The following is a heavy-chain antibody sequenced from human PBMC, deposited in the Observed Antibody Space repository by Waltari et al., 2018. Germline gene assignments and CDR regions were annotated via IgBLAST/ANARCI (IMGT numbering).Heavy chain of an antibody. CDR2: IYYSGST. D-gene: IGHD6-19*01. V-gene: IGHV4-31*03. CDR1: GGSISSGGYY. CDR3: ARERRGVSVAGYFDY. J-gene: IGHJ4*02. Sequence: QVQLQESGPGLVKPSQTLSPTCTVSGGSISSGGYYWRWIRQHPGKGLEWIGYIYYSGSTYYNPSLKSRVTISVDTSKNQFSLKLSSVTAADTAVYYCARERRGVSVAGYFDYWGQGTLVTVSS.